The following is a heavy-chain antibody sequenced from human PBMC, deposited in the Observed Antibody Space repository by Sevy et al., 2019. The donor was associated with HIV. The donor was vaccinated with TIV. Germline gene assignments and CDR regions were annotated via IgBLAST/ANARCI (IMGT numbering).Heavy chain of an antibody. CDR1: GFSFDSYG. Sequence: GGSLRLSCAVSGFSFDSYGMTWVRQAPGKGLEWVSGISGSGTRTYYADSVKGRFIISRDNSKNTLYLQMNSLRSEDKVIYYCAKGGGGHYDPDEIGYYFYYYNMDVWGKGTTVTVSS. CDR2: ISGSGTRT. J-gene: IGHJ6*03. CDR3: AKGGGGHYDPDEIGYYFYYYNMDV. V-gene: IGHV3-23*01. D-gene: IGHD3-22*01.